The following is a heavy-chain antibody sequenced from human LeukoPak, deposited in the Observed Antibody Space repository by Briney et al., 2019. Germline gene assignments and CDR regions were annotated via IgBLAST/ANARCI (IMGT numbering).Heavy chain of an antibody. D-gene: IGHD3-22*01. CDR3: ARAAYDSSGYHQFPFDY. CDR1: GGSFSGYY. Sequence: PSETLSLTCAVYGGSFSGYYWSWIRQPPGKGLEWIGEINHSGSTNYNPSLKSRVTISVDTSKNRFSLKLSSVTAADTAVYYCARAAYDSSGYHQFPFDYWGQGTLVTVSS. V-gene: IGHV4-34*01. CDR2: INHSGST. J-gene: IGHJ4*02.